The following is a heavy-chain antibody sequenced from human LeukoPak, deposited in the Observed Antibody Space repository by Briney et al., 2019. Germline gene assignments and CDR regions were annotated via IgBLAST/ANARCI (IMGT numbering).Heavy chain of an antibody. V-gene: IGHV1-18*01. J-gene: IGHJ4*02. Sequence: ASVKVSCKASGYTFTSYGISWVRQAPGQGLEWMGWIYSYNGNTNYAQKFQGRVAMTTDTSTSIAYMELRSLTSDDTAVYYCARLKNYGDYGYWGQGTLVTVSS. CDR2: IYSYNGNT. CDR3: ARLKNYGDYGY. D-gene: IGHD4-17*01. CDR1: GYTFTSYG.